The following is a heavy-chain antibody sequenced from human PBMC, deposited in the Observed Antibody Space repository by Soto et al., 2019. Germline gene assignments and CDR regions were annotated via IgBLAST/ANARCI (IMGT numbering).Heavy chain of an antibody. CDR2: IYHSGST. CDR1: GGSISSSNW. J-gene: IGHJ4*02. CDR3: ARRRWLQPYYFDY. Sequence: PSETLSLTCAGSGGSISSSNWWSWVRQPPGKGLEWIGEIYHSGSTNYNPSLKSRVTISVDKSKNQFSLKLSSVTAADTAVYYCARRRWLQPYYFDYWGQGTLVTVSS. V-gene: IGHV4-4*02. D-gene: IGHD5-12*01.